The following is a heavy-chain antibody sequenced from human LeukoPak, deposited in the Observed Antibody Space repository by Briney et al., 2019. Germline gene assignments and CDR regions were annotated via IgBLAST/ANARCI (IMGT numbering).Heavy chain of an antibody. Sequence: GGSLRLSCAASGFTFSSYAMSWVRQAPGKGLEWVSAISGSGGSTYYADSVKGRFTISRDNAKNSLYLQMNSLRAEDTAVYYCARLRFPFDYWGQGTLVTVSS. V-gene: IGHV3-23*01. J-gene: IGHJ4*02. CDR1: GFTFSSYA. CDR3: ARLRFPFDY. D-gene: IGHD3-3*01. CDR2: ISGSGGST.